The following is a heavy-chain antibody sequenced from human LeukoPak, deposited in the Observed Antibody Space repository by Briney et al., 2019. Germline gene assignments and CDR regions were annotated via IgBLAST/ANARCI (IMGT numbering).Heavy chain of an antibody. CDR3: ARDVGGKYDYVWGSYRSLFDY. J-gene: IGHJ4*02. D-gene: IGHD3-16*02. CDR2: INPSGGRT. Sequence: GASVKVSCKASGYTFTSFYIHWVRQAPGQGLEWMGIINPSGGRTSYAQKFQGRVTMTRDTSISTAYMELSRLRSDDTAVYYCARDVGGKYDYVWGSYRSLFDYWGQGTLVTVSS. CDR1: GYTFTSFY. V-gene: IGHV1-46*01.